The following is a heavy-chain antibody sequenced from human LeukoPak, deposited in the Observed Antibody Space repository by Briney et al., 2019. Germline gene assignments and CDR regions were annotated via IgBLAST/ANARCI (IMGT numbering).Heavy chain of an antibody. D-gene: IGHD5-18*01. Sequence: GGSLRLSCAGSGFTFSSYWMHWVRHAPGKVLVWVSRINTDGTTTNYADSVKGRFTISRDNAENTLYLQMNSLRAEDTAVYYCARGDYGYSPLDYWGQGTLVTVSS. CDR2: INTDGTTT. CDR3: ARGDYGYSPLDY. CDR1: GFTFSSYW. V-gene: IGHV3-74*01. J-gene: IGHJ4*02.